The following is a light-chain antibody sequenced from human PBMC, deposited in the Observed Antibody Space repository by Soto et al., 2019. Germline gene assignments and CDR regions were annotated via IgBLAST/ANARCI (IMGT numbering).Light chain of an antibody. V-gene: IGLV1-40*01. CDR1: SSNIGAGYD. CDR3: QSYASSLSAYV. CDR2: GNS. Sequence: QSVLTQPPSVSGAPGQRVTISCTGSSSNIGAGYDVHWYQQLPGTAPKLLIYGNSNRPSGVPDRFSGSKSGTSASLAITGLQAEDEPDYYCQSYASSLSAYVFGTGTKVTVL. J-gene: IGLJ1*01.